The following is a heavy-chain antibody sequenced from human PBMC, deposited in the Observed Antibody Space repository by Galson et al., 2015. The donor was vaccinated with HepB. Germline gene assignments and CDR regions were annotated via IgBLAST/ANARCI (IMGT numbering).Heavy chain of an antibody. CDR1: GFSITTNY. CDR3: ARAAHPYSSHDS. D-gene: IGHD6-13*01. V-gene: IGHV3-66*01. Sequence: SLRLSCAASGFSITTNYMNWVRQAPGKGLEWVSVLYPTGSAKIADSVKGRFTVSRDNTKNTLYLQMSNLRADDTAVYYCARAAHPYSSHDSWGQGTLVIVSS. J-gene: IGHJ4*02. CDR2: LYPTGSA.